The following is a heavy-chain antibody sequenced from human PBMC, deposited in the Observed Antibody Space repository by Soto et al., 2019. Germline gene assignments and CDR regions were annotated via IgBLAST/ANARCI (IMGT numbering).Heavy chain of an antibody. CDR3: ANGPRQLFGY. CDR1: GGSVSSGSYY. Sequence: SETLSLTCTVSGGSVSSGSYYWSWIRQPPGKGLEWIGYIYYSGSTNYNPSLKSRVTISVDTSKSQFSLKLSSVTAADTAVYYCANGPRQLFGYWGQGTPVTVSS. V-gene: IGHV4-61*01. J-gene: IGHJ4*02. CDR2: IYYSGST. D-gene: IGHD4-17*01.